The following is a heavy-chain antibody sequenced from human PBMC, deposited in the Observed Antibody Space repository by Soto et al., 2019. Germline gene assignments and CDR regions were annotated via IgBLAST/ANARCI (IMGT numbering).Heavy chain of an antibody. D-gene: IGHD3-10*01. CDR2: INHSGST. Sequence: SETLSLTCAVYGGSFSGYYWSWIRQPPGKGLEWIGEINHSGSTNYNPSLKSRVTISVDTSKNQFSLKLSSVTAADTAVYYCARRKNGITMVRGVIIKSSYFDYWGQGTLVTVSS. CDR3: ARRKNGITMVRGVIIKSSYFDY. CDR1: GGSFSGYY. J-gene: IGHJ4*02. V-gene: IGHV4-34*01.